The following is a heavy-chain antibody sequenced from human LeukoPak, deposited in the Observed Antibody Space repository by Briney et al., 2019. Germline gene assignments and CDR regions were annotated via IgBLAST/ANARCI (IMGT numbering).Heavy chain of an antibody. Sequence: GASVKVSCKASGYTFTGYYMHWVRQAPGQGLEWMGWINPNSGGTNYAQKFQGRVTMTRDTSISTAYMELSRLRSDDTAVYYCARDTLRYFDWLEMSSYYYCYGMDVWGQGTTVTVSS. J-gene: IGHJ6*02. D-gene: IGHD3-9*01. CDR2: INPNSGGT. V-gene: IGHV1-2*02. CDR1: GYTFTGYY. CDR3: ARDTLRYFDWLEMSSYYYCYGMDV.